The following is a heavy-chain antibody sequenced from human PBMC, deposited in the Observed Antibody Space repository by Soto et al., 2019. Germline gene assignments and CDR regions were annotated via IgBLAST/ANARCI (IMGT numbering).Heavy chain of an antibody. CDR1: GFTLSSQD. J-gene: IGHJ5*02. CDR3: TKGACYGSSAPADR. CDR2: MSWHGSDQ. Sequence: QEELVESGGDVVQPGGSLRLSCVASGFTLSSQDMHWVRQTPRKGLEWVAVMSWHGSDQYYADSVKGRFTISRDESKKPVNLQMNGLRLENTALYYCTKGACYGSSAPADRWGQGTLVTVSS. D-gene: IGHD6-6*01. V-gene: IGHV3-30*18.